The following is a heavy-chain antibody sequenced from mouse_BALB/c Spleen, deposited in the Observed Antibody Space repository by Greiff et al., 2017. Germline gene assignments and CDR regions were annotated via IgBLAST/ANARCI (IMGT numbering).Heavy chain of an antibody. J-gene: IGHJ4*01. D-gene: IGHD1-1*01. CDR3: TKYYYGSSYVDYYAMDY. V-gene: IGHV1-5*01. CDR2: IYPGNSDT. CDR1: GYSFTSYW. Sequence: EVQLQQSGTVLARPGASVKMSCKASGYSFTSYWMHWVKQRPGQGLEWIGSIYPGNSDTSYNQKFTGKAKLTAVTSASTAYMELSSLTNEDSAVYYCTKYYYGSSYVDYYAMDYWGQGTSVTVSS.